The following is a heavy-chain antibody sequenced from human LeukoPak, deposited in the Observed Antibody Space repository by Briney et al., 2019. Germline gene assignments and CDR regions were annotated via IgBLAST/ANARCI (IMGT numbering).Heavy chain of an antibody. Sequence: ASVKVSCKASGDTLTDYYSHWVRQAPGHGLPWMGWINPNSGDTNYAQNFQGRVTMTRDTSISTAYMDLNWLRSYDSAIYYWARAGSGPPDYWGQGTLVTVSS. CDR1: GDTLTDYY. V-gene: IGHV1-2*02. J-gene: IGHJ4*02. CDR2: INPNSGDT. CDR3: ARAGSGPPDY. D-gene: IGHD3-10*01.